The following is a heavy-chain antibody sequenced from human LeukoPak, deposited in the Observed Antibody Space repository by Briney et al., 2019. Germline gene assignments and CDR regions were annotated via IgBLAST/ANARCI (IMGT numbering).Heavy chain of an antibody. CDR3: ARRLLRWLEFDP. D-gene: IGHD2-15*01. J-gene: IGHJ5*02. V-gene: IGHV1-8*01. CDR1: GYTFTSYD. Sequence: ASVKVSCKASGYTFTSYDINWVRHATGQGLEWMGWMNPNSGNTGYAKRFQGRVAMTRNTSISTAYMELISLRSEDTAVYFCARRLLRWLEFDPWGQGTLVTASS. CDR2: MNPNSGNT.